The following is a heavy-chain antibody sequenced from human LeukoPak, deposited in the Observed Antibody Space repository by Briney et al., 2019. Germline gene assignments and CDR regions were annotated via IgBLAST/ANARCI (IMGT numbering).Heavy chain of an antibody. Sequence: GGSLRLSCAASGFTFSSYAMSWVRQAPGKGLEWVSAITDSGGNTYYAAPVKGRFTISRDNSKNTLYLQMNSLRAEDTAVYYCARAGHCTNGICYTADFDYWGQGSLVTVSS. CDR1: GFTFSSYA. J-gene: IGHJ4*02. CDR3: ARAGHCTNGICYTADFDY. V-gene: IGHV3-23*01. CDR2: ITDSGGNT. D-gene: IGHD2-8*01.